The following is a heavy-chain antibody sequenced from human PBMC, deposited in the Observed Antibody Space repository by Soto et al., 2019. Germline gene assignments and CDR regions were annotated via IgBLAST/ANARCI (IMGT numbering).Heavy chain of an antibody. J-gene: IGHJ4*02. CDR1: GFSLSTSGVG. D-gene: IGHD3-3*01. Sequence: SGPTLVKPTQTLTLTCTFSGFSLSTSGVGVGWIRQPPGKALEWLALIYWNDDKRYSPSLKSRLTITKDTSKNQVVLTMTNMDPVDTATYYCAHRRDFWSGYYHFDYWGQGTLVTVSS. CDR2: IYWNDDK. CDR3: AHRRDFWSGYYHFDY. V-gene: IGHV2-5*01.